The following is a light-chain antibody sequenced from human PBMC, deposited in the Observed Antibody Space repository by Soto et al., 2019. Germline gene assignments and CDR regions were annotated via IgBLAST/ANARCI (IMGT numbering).Light chain of an antibody. V-gene: IGKV1-5*01. CDR1: QSVNSW. CDR3: QQYNSYSRT. CDR2: DAS. Sequence: DIQLTHSPSTLSASVGDRVTITCRASQSVNSWLAWYQQKPGKAPKLLIYDASSLESGVPSRFSGSGSGTEFTLTISSLQPDDFATYYCQQYNSYSRTFGQGTKVDIK. J-gene: IGKJ1*01.